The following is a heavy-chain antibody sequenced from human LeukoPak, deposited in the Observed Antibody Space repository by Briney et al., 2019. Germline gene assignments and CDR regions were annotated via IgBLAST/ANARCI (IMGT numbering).Heavy chain of an antibody. CDR1: GFTGSSNY. Sequence: GGSLRLSCAASGFTGSSNYMSWVRQAPGKGLEWVSVIYRDGNTYYSDSVTGRFTISRDNSKNTLYLQMNSLRAEDTAVYYCARDNCSSTSCYEVGGQGTLVTVSS. CDR3: ARDNCSSTSCYEV. V-gene: IGHV3-53*01. J-gene: IGHJ4*02. CDR2: IYRDGNT. D-gene: IGHD2-2*01.